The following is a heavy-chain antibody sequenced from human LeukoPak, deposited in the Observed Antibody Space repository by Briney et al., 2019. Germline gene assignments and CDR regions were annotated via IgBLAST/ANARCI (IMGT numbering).Heavy chain of an antibody. J-gene: IGHJ5*02. CDR2: ISSSSSTI. CDR1: GFTFSSYS. D-gene: IGHD6-19*01. Sequence: PGGSLRLSCAASGFTFSSYSMNWVRQAPGKGLEWVSYISSSSSTIYYADSVKGRFTISRENAKNSLYLQMNSLRAGDTAVYYCARGIARTVAGNWFDPWGQGTLVTVSS. CDR3: ARGIARTVAGNWFDP. V-gene: IGHV3-48*01.